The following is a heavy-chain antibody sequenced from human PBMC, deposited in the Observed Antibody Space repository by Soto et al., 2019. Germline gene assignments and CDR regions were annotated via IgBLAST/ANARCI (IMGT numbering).Heavy chain of an antibody. CDR3: ATEGPERPWGEYYFDY. D-gene: IGHD1-1*01. Sequence: GASVKVSCKVSGYTLTELSMHWVLQAPGKGLEWMGGFDPEDGETIYAQKFQGRVTMTEDTSTDTAYVELSSLRSEDTAVYYCATEGPERPWGEYYFDYWGQGTLVTVSS. J-gene: IGHJ4*02. V-gene: IGHV1-24*01. CDR1: GYTLTELS. CDR2: FDPEDGET.